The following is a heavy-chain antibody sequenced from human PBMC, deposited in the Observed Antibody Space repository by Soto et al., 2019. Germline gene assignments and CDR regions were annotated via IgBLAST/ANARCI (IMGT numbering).Heavy chain of an antibody. D-gene: IGHD1-26*01. CDR3: ARASGRSKLLPFYFDP. V-gene: IGHV1-3*01. CDR1: GYAFTTSA. Sequence: QVHLVQSGAEVQKPGASVRISCQASGYAFTTSAIHWVRQAPGQSLEWMGWINPATGDTKYSQNVRGRVTFALDTYATTSSLDLRSLASHDTAVYYCARASGRSKLLPFYFDPWGQGTQVTVSS. J-gene: IGHJ5*02. CDR2: INPATGDT.